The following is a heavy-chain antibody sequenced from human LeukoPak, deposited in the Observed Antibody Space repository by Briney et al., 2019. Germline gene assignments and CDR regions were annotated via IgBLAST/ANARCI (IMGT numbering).Heavy chain of an antibody. CDR2: IFYSGST. V-gene: IGHV4-39*07. CDR3: ARFVRGHPGSSVPRNWFFDL. D-gene: IGHD3-10*02. J-gene: IGHJ2*01. CDR1: GGSISTSNYY. Sequence: SETLSLTCTVSGGSISTSNYYWGWIRQPPGKGLEWIGNIFYSGSTYYSPSLKSRVTISLDTSRNQFSLKLNSVTAADTAVYYCARFVRGHPGSSVPRNWFFDLWGRGTLVTVSS.